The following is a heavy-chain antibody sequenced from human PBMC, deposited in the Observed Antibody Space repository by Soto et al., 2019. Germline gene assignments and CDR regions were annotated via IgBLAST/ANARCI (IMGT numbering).Heavy chain of an antibody. J-gene: IGHJ4*02. D-gene: IGHD3-3*01. V-gene: IGHV1-18*01. Sequence: GASVKVSCKASGYTFTSYGISWVRQAPGQGLEWVGWISAYNGNTNYAQKLQGRVTMTTDTSTSTAYMELRSLRSDDTAMYYCAIYFISYYDFGSVYYRAPIFDYWGQGTLVTVSS. CDR1: GYTFTSYG. CDR2: ISAYNGNT. CDR3: AIYFISYYDFGSVYYRAPIFDY.